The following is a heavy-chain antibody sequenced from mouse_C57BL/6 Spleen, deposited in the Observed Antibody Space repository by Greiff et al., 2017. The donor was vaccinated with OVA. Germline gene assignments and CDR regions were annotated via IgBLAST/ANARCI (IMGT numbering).Heavy chain of an antibody. CDR3: AREGGLRYAMDY. CDR2: INPYNGGT. J-gene: IGHJ4*01. CDR1: GYKFTDYY. V-gene: IGHV1-19*01. Sequence: VQLQQSGPVLVKPGASVKMSCKASGYKFTDYYMNWVKQSHGKSLEWIGVINPYNGGTSYNQKFKGKATLTVDKSSSTAYMELNSLTSEDSAVYYCAREGGLRYAMDYWGQGTSVTVSS. D-gene: IGHD1-1*01.